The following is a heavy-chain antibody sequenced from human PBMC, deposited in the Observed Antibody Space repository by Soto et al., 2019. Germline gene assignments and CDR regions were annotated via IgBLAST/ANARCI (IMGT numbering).Heavy chain of an antibody. V-gene: IGHV4-34*01. CDR1: GGSFSGYY. J-gene: IGHJ4*02. D-gene: IGHD7-27*01. CDR3: ARGWGRIFDY. Sequence: QVQLQQWGAGLLKPSETLSLTCAVYGGSFSGYYWNWIRQPPGKGLEWIGEINHSGSTNYNPSLKRRVPLSVDTSKNQFSLKLSSVTAADTAVYYCARGWGRIFDYWGQGPLVTVSS. CDR2: INHSGST.